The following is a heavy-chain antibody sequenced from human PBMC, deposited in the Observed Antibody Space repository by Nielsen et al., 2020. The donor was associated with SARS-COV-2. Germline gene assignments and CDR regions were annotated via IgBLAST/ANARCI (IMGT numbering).Heavy chain of an antibody. D-gene: IGHD6-13*01. CDR3: ARRYSSSWYNWFDP. V-gene: IGHV4-59*08. Sequence: GSLRLSCTVSGGSISSYYWSWIRQPPGKGLEWIGYIYYSGSTNYNPSLKSRVTISVDTSKNQFSLKLSSVTAADTAVYYCARRYSSSWYNWFDPWGQGTLVTVSS. CDR1: GGSISSYY. CDR2: IYYSGST. J-gene: IGHJ5*02.